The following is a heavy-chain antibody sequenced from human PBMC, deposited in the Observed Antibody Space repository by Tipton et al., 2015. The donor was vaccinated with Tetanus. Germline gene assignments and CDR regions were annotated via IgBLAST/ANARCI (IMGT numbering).Heavy chain of an antibody. Sequence: QSGPEVKKPGASVKVSCKASGYTFTKYGINWVRQAPGQGLEWMGWDSGYSGNTNYAQKLQGRVTMTTDTSTNTAYMELRSLTSDDTAVYFCAGLVKQWLIPEDYWGQGTLVTVSS. V-gene: IGHV1-18*01. CDR2: DSGYSGNT. CDR3: AGLVKQWLIPEDY. CDR1: GYTFTKYG. D-gene: IGHD6-19*01. J-gene: IGHJ4*02.